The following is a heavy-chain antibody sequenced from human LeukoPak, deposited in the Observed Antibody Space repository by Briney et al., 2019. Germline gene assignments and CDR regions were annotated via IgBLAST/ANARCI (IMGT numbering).Heavy chain of an antibody. J-gene: IGHJ3*02. D-gene: IGHD3-22*01. V-gene: IGHV4-34*01. CDR1: GVSFSGYY. Sequence: SETLSLTCAVYGVSFSGYYWSWIRQPPGKGLEWIGEINNSGSTNYNPSLKSRVTISVDTSKNQFSLKLSSVTAADTAVYYCARVKGYYYDSSGYYPDAFDIWGQGTMVTVSS. CDR3: ARVKGYYYDSSGYYPDAFDI. CDR2: INNSGST.